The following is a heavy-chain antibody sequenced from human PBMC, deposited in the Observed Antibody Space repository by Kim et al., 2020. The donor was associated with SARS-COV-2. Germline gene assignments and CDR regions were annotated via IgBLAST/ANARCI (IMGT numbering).Heavy chain of an antibody. J-gene: IGHJ4*02. CDR1: GFTFSSYE. CDR2: ISSSGSTI. Sequence: GGSLRLSCAASGFTFSSYEMNWVRQAPGKGLEWVSYISSSGSTIYYADSVKGRFTISRDNAKNSLYLQMNSLRAEDTAVYYCARGLGSLGGYVRAREFDYWGQGTLVTVSS. V-gene: IGHV3-48*03. CDR3: ARGLGSLGGYVRAREFDY. D-gene: IGHD5-12*01.